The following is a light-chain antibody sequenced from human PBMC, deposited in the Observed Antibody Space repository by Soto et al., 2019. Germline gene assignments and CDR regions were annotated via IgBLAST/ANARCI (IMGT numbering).Light chain of an antibody. CDR3: QQYDTLPIT. CDR2: DVY. J-gene: IGKJ5*01. V-gene: IGKV1-33*01. Sequence: DLQLTQSPSSLSASVGDRVTITCQASQGINNYLNWYQQKPGKAPKLLISDVYNLETGVPSRFSGGGSGTDFSFTISGLQPENIATYYCQQYDTLPITFGQGTRLDIK. CDR1: QGINNY.